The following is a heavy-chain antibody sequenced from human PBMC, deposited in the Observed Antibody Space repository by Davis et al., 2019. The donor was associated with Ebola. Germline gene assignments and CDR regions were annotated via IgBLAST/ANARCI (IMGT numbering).Heavy chain of an antibody. Sequence: GGSLRLSCTASGFTFGDYPMSWFRQAPGKGLEWVGLITSKAYDGTTEYAASVKGRFTISRDDSKSIAYLQMNSLKTEDTAVYYCSRVAGALTHWGQGTLVTVSS. CDR3: SRVAGALTH. CDR1: GFTFGDYP. J-gene: IGHJ4*02. D-gene: IGHD3-10*01. CDR2: ITSKAYDGTT. V-gene: IGHV3-49*03.